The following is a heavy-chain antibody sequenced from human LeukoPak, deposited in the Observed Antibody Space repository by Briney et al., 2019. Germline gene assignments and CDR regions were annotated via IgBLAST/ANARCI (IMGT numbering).Heavy chain of an antibody. V-gene: IGHV3-21*01. CDR1: GFTFSSYS. CDR3: ARGLGGAVAYY. J-gene: IGHJ4*02. Sequence: GGSLRLSCAASGFTFSSYSMNWVRQAPGKGLEWVSSIRSSSSYIYYADSVKGRFTISSDNAKNSLYLQMNSLGAEDTAVYYCARGLGGAVAYYWGQGTLVTVSS. D-gene: IGHD6-19*01. CDR2: IRSSSSYI.